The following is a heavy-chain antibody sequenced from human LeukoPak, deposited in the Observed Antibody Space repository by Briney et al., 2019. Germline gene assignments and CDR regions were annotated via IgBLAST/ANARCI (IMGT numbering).Heavy chain of an antibody. CDR2: IYYGGST. V-gene: IGHV4-31*03. D-gene: IGHD2-2*01. CDR1: GGSISSGGYY. J-gene: IGHJ4*02. CDR3: ARGQSTSPFDY. Sequence: SETLSLTCTVSGGSISSGGYYWSWIRQHPGKGLEWIGYIYYGGSTYYNPSLKSRVTISVDTSKNQFSLKLSSVTAADTAVYYCARGQSTSPFDYWGQGTLVTVSS.